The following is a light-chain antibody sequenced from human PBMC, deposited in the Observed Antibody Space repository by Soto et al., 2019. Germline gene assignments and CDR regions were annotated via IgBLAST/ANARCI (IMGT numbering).Light chain of an antibody. CDR2: EVS. Sequence: QSALTQPASVSGSPGQSITISCTGTSSDVGDYNYVSWYQQHPGTAPKLMIYEVSNRPSGVSNRFSGSKSGNTASLTISGLQTEDEADYYCSSYTSSSTLVVFGGGTTLNVL. J-gene: IGLJ2*01. V-gene: IGLV2-14*01. CDR1: SSDVGDYNY. CDR3: SSYTSSSTLVV.